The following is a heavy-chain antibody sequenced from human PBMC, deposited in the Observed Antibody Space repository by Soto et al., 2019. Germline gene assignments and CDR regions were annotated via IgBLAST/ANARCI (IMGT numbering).Heavy chain of an antibody. D-gene: IGHD3-10*01. J-gene: IGHJ4*02. Sequence: QVQLQESGPGLVKPSQTLSLTCTVSGGSISSGGYYWSWIRQHPGKGLEWIGYIYYSGSTYYNPSLKSRVTVSVDTSKYQFSLKLSYVTAADTAVYYCARLHGSGSYYNGWNYWGQETLVTVSS. V-gene: IGHV4-31*03. CDR3: ARLHGSGSYYNGWNY. CDR2: IYYSGST. CDR1: GGSISSGGYY.